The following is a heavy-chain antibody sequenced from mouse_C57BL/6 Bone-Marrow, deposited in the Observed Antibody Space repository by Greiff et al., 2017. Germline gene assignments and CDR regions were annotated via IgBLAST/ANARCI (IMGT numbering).Heavy chain of an antibody. V-gene: IGHV1-64*01. Sequence: QVQLQQPGAELVKPGASVKLSCKASGYTFTSYWMHWVKQRPGQGLEWIGMIHPNSGSTNYNEKFKSKATLTVDKSSSTAYMQLSSLTSEDSAVYSCARKGDCGPGVYFDYWGQGTTLTVSS. CDR1: GYTFTSYW. CDR2: IHPNSGST. J-gene: IGHJ2*01. CDR3: ARKGDCGPGVYFDY.